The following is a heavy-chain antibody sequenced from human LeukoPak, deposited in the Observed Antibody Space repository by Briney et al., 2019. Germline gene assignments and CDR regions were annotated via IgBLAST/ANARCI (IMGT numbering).Heavy chain of an antibody. CDR3: ARGRTPRRSRQRELHAFDI. J-gene: IGHJ3*02. V-gene: IGHV3-23*01. D-gene: IGHD4-23*01. Sequence: GGSLRLSCAASGFTFSNYAMSWVRQAPGKGLEWVSAISGSGGSTYYADSVKGRFTISRDNSKNTLLLQMNSLRAEDTAVYYCARGRTPRRSRQRELHAFDIWGQGTMVTVSS. CDR1: GFTFSNYA. CDR2: ISGSGGST.